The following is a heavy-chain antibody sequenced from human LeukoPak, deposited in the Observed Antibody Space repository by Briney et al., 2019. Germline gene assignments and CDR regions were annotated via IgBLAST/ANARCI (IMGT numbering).Heavy chain of an antibody. Sequence: GASVKVSCKASGYTFTTHYIHWVRQAPGQGLEWMGIINPSRGSTSYAQKFQGRVTVTRDTSTSTVYMELSSLRSEDTAVYYCARGEMATINRPEGFDYWGQGTLVTVSS. V-gene: IGHV1-46*01. CDR1: GYTFTTHY. J-gene: IGHJ4*02. CDR3: ARGEMATINRPEGFDY. CDR2: INPSRGST. D-gene: IGHD5-24*01.